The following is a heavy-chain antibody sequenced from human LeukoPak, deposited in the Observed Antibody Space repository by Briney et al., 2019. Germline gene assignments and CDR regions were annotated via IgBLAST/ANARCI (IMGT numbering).Heavy chain of an antibody. J-gene: IGHJ3*02. D-gene: IGHD3-10*01. V-gene: IGHV4-34*01. CDR2: INHSGGT. CDR1: GGFFSGYY. CDR3: AGWHYYGSGSYYKYAFDI. Sequence: SETLSLTCAVYGGFFSGYYWSWIRQPPGKELDWVGEINHSGGTNYNPSLKSRVTISVDTSKSQFSLKLSYVTAADTAVYYCAGWHYYGSGSYYKYAFDIWGQGTMVTVSS.